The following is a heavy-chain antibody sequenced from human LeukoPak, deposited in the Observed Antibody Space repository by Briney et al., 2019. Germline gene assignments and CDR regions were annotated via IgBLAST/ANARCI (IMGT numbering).Heavy chain of an antibody. V-gene: IGHV1-2*02. Sequence: VSVKVSCKASGYTFTGYYMHWVRQAPGQGLEWMGWINPNSGGTNYAQKFQGRVTMTRDTSISTAYMELSRLRSDDTAVYYCARDHDYVWGRYFDYWGQGTLVTVSS. D-gene: IGHD3-16*01. CDR1: GYTFTGYY. J-gene: IGHJ4*02. CDR2: INPNSGGT. CDR3: ARDHDYVWGRYFDY.